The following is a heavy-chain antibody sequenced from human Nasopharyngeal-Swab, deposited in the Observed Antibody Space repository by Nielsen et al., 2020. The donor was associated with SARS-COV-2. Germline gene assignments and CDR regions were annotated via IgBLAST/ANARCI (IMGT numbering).Heavy chain of an antibody. CDR3: ARGGSVAGTAVALRGPFDY. Sequence: GSLRLSCAVYDGSFSGYCWSWIRQPPGKGREWIGEINHRGSTNFNPSLRSRVTISVDTSKNQFSLKLSSVTAADTAIYYCARGGSVAGTAVALRGPFDYWGQGTLVTVSS. J-gene: IGHJ4*02. CDR1: DGSFSGYC. CDR2: INHRGST. V-gene: IGHV4-34*01. D-gene: IGHD6-19*01.